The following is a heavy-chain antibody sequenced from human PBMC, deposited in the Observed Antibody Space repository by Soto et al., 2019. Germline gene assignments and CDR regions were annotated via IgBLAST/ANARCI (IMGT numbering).Heavy chain of an antibody. CDR1: GGSISSGDYY. V-gene: IGHV4-30-4*01. CDR2: IYYSGST. CDR3: ARLTPGYSSGWFIDY. J-gene: IGHJ4*02. D-gene: IGHD6-19*01. Sequence: QVQLQESGPGLVKPSQTLSLTCTVSGGSISSGDYYWSWIRQPPEKGLEWIGYIYYSGSTYYNPSLKRRVTRSVDTSKNQFSLTLSSVTAADTAVYYCARLTPGYSSGWFIDYWGQGTLVTVSS.